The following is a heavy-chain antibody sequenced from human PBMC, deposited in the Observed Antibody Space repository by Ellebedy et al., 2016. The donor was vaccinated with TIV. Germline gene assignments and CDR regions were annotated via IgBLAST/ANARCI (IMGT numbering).Heavy chain of an antibody. D-gene: IGHD6-19*01. CDR2: IKQDGSEK. V-gene: IGHV3-7*01. CDR3: ARDVWGGGWA. Sequence: GESLKISCAASGFTFSTNWMSWFRLAPGKGLEWVANIKQDGSEKYYVDSVKGRFTISRDNAKNSVYLQLSSLGAEDTAVYYCARDVWGGGWAWGQGTPVTVSS. J-gene: IGHJ5*02. CDR1: GFTFSTNW.